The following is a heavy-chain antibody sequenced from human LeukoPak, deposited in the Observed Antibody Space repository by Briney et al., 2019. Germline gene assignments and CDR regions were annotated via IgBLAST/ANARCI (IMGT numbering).Heavy chain of an antibody. CDR1: GFTFSRYW. CDR3: AKAGAVVVVAAKYFDY. CDR2: IRQDGSDK. Sequence: GGSLRLSCTASGFTFSRYWMTWVRQGPGKGLEWVANIRQDGSDKYYVDSVKGRFTISRDNAKNSLFLQMNSLRAEDTAVYYCAKAGAVVVVAAKYFDYWGQGTLVTVSS. V-gene: IGHV3-7*05. D-gene: IGHD2-15*01. J-gene: IGHJ4*02.